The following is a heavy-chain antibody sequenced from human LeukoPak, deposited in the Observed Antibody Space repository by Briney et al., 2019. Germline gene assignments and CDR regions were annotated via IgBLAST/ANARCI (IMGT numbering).Heavy chain of an antibody. CDR1: GGSISSGDHY. V-gene: IGHV4-30-4*01. J-gene: IGHJ4*02. D-gene: IGHD2-2*01. CDR2: ITLYSDTT. Sequence: SQTLSLTCSVSGGSISSGDHYWTWIRQPPGGGLEWMGFITLYSDTTSYNPSLKSRLMISIDTSKNQFSLTLTSVTAADTAVYFCARGFGYDFADYWGQGVLVTVSS. CDR3: ARGFGYDFADY.